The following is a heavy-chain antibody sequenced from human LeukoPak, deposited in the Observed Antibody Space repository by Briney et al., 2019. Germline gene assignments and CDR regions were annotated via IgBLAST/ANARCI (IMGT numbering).Heavy chain of an antibody. CDR2: IKQDGSEK. CDR1: GFTFDSYW. D-gene: IGHD3-10*01. V-gene: IGHV3-7*01. Sequence: HPGGSLRLSCVASGFTFDSYWMTWVRQAPGKGLEWVANIKQDGSEKYYVDSVKGRFTISRDNAKNSLSLQMNSLRVEDTAVYYCARDPPGGWFGELLPYFQHWGQGTLVTVSS. CDR3: ARDPPGGWFGELLPYFQH. J-gene: IGHJ1*01.